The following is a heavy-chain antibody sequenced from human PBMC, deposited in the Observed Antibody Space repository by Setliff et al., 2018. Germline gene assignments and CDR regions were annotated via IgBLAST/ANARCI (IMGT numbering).Heavy chain of an antibody. CDR1: GGSISSGSYY. CDR3: ARTLLLSPYYFDY. J-gene: IGHJ4*02. CDR2: IYTGGST. D-gene: IGHD2-21*01. Sequence: LSLTCTVSGGSISSGSYYWSWIRQPAGKGLEWIGRIYTGGSTNYNPSLKSRVTISVDTSKNQFSLKLSSVTAADTAVYYCARTLLLSPYYFDYWGQGTLVTVSS. V-gene: IGHV4-61*02.